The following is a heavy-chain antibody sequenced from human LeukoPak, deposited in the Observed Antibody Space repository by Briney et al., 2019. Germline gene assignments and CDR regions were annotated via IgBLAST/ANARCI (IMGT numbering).Heavy chain of an antibody. V-gene: IGHV4-59*01. D-gene: IGHD6-13*01. CDR2: IYYSGSS. J-gene: IGHJ6*03. CDR1: GGFISTYY. CDR3: ARSGIAAATPYSYYYYYMDV. Sequence: SETLSLTCTVSGGFISTYYWSWIRQPPGKGLEWIGYIYYSGSSNYNPSLKSRVTISVDTSKNQISLKLSSVTAADTAVYYCARSGIAAATPYSYYYYYMDVWGKGTTVTVSS.